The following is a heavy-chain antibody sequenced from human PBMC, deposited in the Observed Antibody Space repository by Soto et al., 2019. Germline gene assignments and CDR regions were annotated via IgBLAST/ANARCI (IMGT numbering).Heavy chain of an antibody. CDR2: ISYDGSNK. CDR3: ARDYSSSWTPLFDY. D-gene: IGHD6-13*01. V-gene: IGHV3-30-3*01. CDR1: GFTFSSYA. J-gene: IGHJ4*02. Sequence: GGSLRLSCAASGFTFSSYAMHWVRQAPGKGLEWVAVISYDGSNKYYADSVKGRFTISRDNSKNTLYLQMSSLRAEHTAVYYCARDYSSSWTPLFDYWGQGTLGTVSP.